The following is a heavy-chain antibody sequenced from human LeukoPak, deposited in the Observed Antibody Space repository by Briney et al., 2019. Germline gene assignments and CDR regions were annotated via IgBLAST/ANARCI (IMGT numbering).Heavy chain of an antibody. CDR3: AGHHPRNTVDF. J-gene: IGHJ4*02. CDR2: ISNIGSI. Sequence: PSETLSLTCTVSGGSISSYYWSWIRQPPGKGLEWIAYISNIGSINYNPSLKSRVTISLDTSKNQFSLKLSSVTAADTAVYYCAGHHPRNTVDFWGQGTLVTVSS. CDR1: GGSISSYY. V-gene: IGHV4-59*08. D-gene: IGHD2-8*02.